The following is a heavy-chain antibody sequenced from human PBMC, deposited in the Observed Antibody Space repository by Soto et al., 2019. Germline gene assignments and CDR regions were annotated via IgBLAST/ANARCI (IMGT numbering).Heavy chain of an antibody. CDR2: INPNSGDT. Sequence: ASVKVSCKASGYTFTDYYMHWVRQAPGQGLEWLGWINPNSGDTNNAQKFQGRVTMTRDTSISTAYMELSRLRSDDTAVYYCARGGGYYPYNYFDFWGQGALVTSPQ. CDR1: GYTFTDYY. CDR3: ARGGGYYPYNYFDF. D-gene: IGHD3-16*01. V-gene: IGHV1-2*02. J-gene: IGHJ4*02.